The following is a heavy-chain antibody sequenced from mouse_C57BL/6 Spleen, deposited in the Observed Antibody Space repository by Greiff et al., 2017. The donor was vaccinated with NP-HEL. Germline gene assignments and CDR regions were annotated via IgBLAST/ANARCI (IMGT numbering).Heavy chain of an antibody. Sequence: QVQLQQPGAELVRPGSSVKLSCKASGYTFTSYWMHWVKQRPIQGLEWIGNIDPSDSETHYNQKFKDKATLTVDKSASTAYMQLRRLTDEDSAVYYCARGAAQATWDYWGQGTTLTVSS. V-gene: IGHV1-52*01. CDR2: IDPSDSET. CDR3: ARGAAQATWDY. J-gene: IGHJ2*01. D-gene: IGHD3-2*02. CDR1: GYTFTSYW.